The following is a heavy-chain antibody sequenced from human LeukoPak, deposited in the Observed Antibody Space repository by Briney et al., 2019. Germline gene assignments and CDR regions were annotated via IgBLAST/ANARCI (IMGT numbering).Heavy chain of an antibody. V-gene: IGHV3-33*08. CDR1: GFTFSRYG. D-gene: IGHD3-10*01. Sequence: GRSLRLSCGASGFTFSRYGMHWVRQAPGKGLEWVAVIWYDGSNKYYADSVKGRFTISRDNSKNTLYLQMNSLRVEDTAVYYCARGGNYYGSGSPDYWGQGTLVTVSS. J-gene: IGHJ4*02. CDR2: IWYDGSNK. CDR3: ARGGNYYGSGSPDY.